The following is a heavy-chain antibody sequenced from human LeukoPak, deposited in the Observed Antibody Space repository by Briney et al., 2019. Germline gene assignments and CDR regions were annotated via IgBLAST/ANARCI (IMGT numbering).Heavy chain of an antibody. CDR3: ARGKGYGSGSPFDY. J-gene: IGHJ4*02. CDR2: IYTSGST. D-gene: IGHD3-10*01. V-gene: IGHV4-4*07. Sequence: SETLSLTCTVSGGSISSYYWSWIRQPAGKGLEWIGRIYTSGSTNCNPSLKSRVTMSVDTSKNQFSLKLSSVTAADTAVYYCARGKGYGSGSPFDYWGQGTLVTVSS. CDR1: GGSISSYY.